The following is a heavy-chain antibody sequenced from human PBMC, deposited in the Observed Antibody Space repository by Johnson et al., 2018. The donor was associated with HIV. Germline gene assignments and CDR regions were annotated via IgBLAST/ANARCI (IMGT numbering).Heavy chain of an antibody. CDR2: ISYDGSNK. Sequence: QVQLVESGGGLVKPGGSLRLSCAASGFTFSSYGMHWVRQAPGKGLEWVAVISYDGSNKYYADSVKGRFTISRDNSKNTLYLKMNSLRAEDTAVYYCASKAAGTMHAFDIWGQGTMVTVSS. D-gene: IGHD6-13*01. CDR1: GFTFSSYG. J-gene: IGHJ3*02. V-gene: IGHV3-30*03. CDR3: ASKAAGTMHAFDI.